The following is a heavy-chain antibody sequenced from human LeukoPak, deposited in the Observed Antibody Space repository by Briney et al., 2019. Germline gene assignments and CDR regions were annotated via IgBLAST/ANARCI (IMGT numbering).Heavy chain of an antibody. CDR1: GGSISSSSYY. Sequence: PSETLSLTCTVSGGSISSSSYYWGWIRQPPGKGLEWIGSIYYSGSTYYNPSLKSRVTISVDTSKNQFSLKLSSVTAADTAVYYCARDPGRSGGSCYSDYWGQGTLVTVSS. V-gene: IGHV4-39*02. CDR2: IYYSGST. J-gene: IGHJ4*02. CDR3: ARDPGRSGGSCYSDY. D-gene: IGHD2-15*01.